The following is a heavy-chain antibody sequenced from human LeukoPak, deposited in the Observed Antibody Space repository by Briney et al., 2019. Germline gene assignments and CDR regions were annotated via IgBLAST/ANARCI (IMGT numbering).Heavy chain of an antibody. D-gene: IGHD1-26*01. CDR2: ISSSSSYI. CDR3: ARWAFRGSYFDY. Sequence: DPGGSLRLSCVAFGFTFDGYGMSWVRQAPEKGLEWVSSISSSSSYIYYADSVKGRFTISRDNAKNSLYLQMNSLRAEDTAVYYCARWAFRGSYFDYWGQGTLVTVSS. J-gene: IGHJ4*02. CDR1: GFTFDGYG. V-gene: IGHV3-21*01.